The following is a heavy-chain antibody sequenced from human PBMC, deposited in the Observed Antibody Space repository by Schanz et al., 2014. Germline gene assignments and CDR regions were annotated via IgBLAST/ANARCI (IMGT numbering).Heavy chain of an antibody. Sequence: EVQLMESGGGLVKPGGSLRLSCVASGFAFSSFAMSWVRQAPGKGLEWVSAISGSGGSTYYADSVKGRFTISRDNAENTLFLQMNSLRAEDTAVYYCARKVVASIGGYYDNWGQGTLVIVSS. CDR2: ISGSGGST. V-gene: IGHV3-23*01. CDR1: GFAFSSFA. CDR3: ARKVVASIGGYYDN. J-gene: IGHJ4*02. D-gene: IGHD2-15*01.